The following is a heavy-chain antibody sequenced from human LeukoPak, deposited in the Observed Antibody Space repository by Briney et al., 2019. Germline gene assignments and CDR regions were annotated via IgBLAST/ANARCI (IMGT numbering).Heavy chain of an antibody. D-gene: IGHD3-10*02. CDR1: GGSISSYY. J-gene: IGHJ4*02. CDR2: IYTSGST. CDR3: ARHVRSDHFDY. Sequence: SDTLSLTCTVSGGSISSYYWSWIRQPPGKGLEWIGYIYTSGSTNYNPSLKSRVTISVDTSKNQFSLKLSSVTAADTAVYYCARHVRSDHFDYWGQGTLVTVSS. V-gene: IGHV4-4*09.